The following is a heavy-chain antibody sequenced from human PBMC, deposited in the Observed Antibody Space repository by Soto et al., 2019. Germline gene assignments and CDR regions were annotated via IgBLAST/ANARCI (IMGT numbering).Heavy chain of an antibody. V-gene: IGHV3-9*01. Sequence: EVQLVESGGGLVQPGRSLRLSCAASGFTVEDYAMHWVRQAPGKGLEWVSGISWNSETIDYADSVKGRFTISRDNAKGSLLLQMNNLRPDDTALYYCAKDMKWEGMTTIDYFDSGGQGTLVTVSS. CDR1: GFTVEDYA. CDR2: ISWNSETI. D-gene: IGHD4-17*01. J-gene: IGHJ4*02. CDR3: AKDMKWEGMTTIDYFDS.